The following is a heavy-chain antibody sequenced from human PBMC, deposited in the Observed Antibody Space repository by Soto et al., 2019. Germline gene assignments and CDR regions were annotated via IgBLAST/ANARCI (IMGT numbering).Heavy chain of an antibody. CDR1: GFTLSTYS. J-gene: IGHJ6*02. D-gene: IGHD2-8*01. V-gene: IGHV3-48*02. CDR3: ARDPPNFYYFGMDV. Sequence: EVQLVESGGGLVQPGGSLRLSCVASGFTLSTYSMTWVRQAPGKGLEWLSYISKSSSTINYADSVKGRFTVSRDNAKNSVFLEMNNLRDEDTAVYYCARDPPNFYYFGMDVWGQGTTVTVSS. CDR2: ISKSSSTI.